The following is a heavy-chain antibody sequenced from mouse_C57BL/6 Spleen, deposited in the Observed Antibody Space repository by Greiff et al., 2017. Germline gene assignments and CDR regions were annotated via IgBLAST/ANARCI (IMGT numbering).Heavy chain of an antibody. V-gene: IGHV5-16*01. CDR2: INYDGSST. CDR1: GFTFSDSY. J-gene: IGHJ4*01. CDR3: ARERYYAMDY. Sequence: EVMLVESEGGLVQPGSSMKLSCTASGFTFSDSYMAWVRQVPEKGLEWVANINYDGSSTYYLDPLKSRFIISRDNAKNNLYLQMSSLKSEDTGTYDCARERYYAMDYGGQGTSVTVSS.